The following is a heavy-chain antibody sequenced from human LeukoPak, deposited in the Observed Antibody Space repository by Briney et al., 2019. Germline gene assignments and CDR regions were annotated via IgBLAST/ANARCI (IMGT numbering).Heavy chain of an antibody. CDR3: ARDTDRISSPGSWFDP. J-gene: IGHJ5*02. CDR2: IFYTGHT. Sequence: SETLSLTCTVSGVSITSHSWSWIRQPPGKGLEWIGYIFYTGHTNYNPSLRSRVTISVDTSKTQFSLRLTSVTAADTAVYFCARDTDRISSPGSWFDPWGQGTLVTVSS. CDR1: GVSITSHS. V-gene: IGHV4-59*11. D-gene: IGHD2/OR15-2a*01.